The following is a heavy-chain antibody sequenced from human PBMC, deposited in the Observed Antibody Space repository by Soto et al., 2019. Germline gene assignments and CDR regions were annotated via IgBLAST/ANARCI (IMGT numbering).Heavy chain of an antibody. CDR2: MNTYSGNT. D-gene: IGHD2-15*01. V-gene: IGHV1-18*01. CDR1: GYTFTSYG. J-gene: IGHJ4*02. Sequence: ASVKVSCKASGYTFTSYGISWVRQAPGQGLEWMGWMNTYSGNTNYAQNLQGRVTMTRNTSISTAYIDLSSLSSDDTAVYYCARVMLGGHSDDWGQGTLVTVSS. CDR3: ARVMLGGHSDD.